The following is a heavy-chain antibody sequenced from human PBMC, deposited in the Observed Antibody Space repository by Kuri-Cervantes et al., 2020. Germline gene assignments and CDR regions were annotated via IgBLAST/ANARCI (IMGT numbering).Heavy chain of an antibody. CDR3: ASSGEDEGSFDY. CDR1: GFTFSSYW. J-gene: IGHJ4*02. V-gene: IGHV3-48*04. Sequence: GGSLRLSGAASGFTFSSYWMHWFRQAQGKGLEWVSYISRSGSTIYYAGSVKSRFTISRDNAKNSLYLQMNSLRAEDTGVYYCASSGEDEGSFDYWGQGTLVTVSS. D-gene: IGHD7-27*01. CDR2: ISRSGSTI.